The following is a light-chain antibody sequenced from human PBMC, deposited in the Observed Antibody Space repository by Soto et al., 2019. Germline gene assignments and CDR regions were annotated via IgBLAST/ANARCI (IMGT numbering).Light chain of an antibody. CDR3: QQYKHWRSIP. CDR1: QSVSRK. Sequence: EILMTQSPATVSVSPGERATLSCRASQSVSRKLAWYQHKPGQAPRLLIYDTSPRAADNPARFSGNGSGTDFTLTIRHLQSEDFAIYYRQQYKHWRSIPFGQGTRLEIK. CDR2: DTS. V-gene: IGKV3-15*01. J-gene: IGKJ5*01.